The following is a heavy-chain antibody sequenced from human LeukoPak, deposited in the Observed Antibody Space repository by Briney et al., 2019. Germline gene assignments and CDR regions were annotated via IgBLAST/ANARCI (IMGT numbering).Heavy chain of an antibody. CDR2: ISSSSSFT. J-gene: IGHJ6*02. CDR1: GFTFSDHY. V-gene: IGHV3-11*05. D-gene: IGHD3-3*01. Sequence: GGSLRLSCAASGFTFSDHYMSWIRQAPGKGLEWVSYISSSSSFTNYADSVKGRFTISRDNAKTSLYLQMNSLRAEDTAVYYCAKAFSAAPFLVDVWGQGTTVTVSS. CDR3: AKAFSAAPFLVDV.